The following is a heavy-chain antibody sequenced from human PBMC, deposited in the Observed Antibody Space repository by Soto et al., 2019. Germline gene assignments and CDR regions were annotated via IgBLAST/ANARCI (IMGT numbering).Heavy chain of an antibody. V-gene: IGHV3-23*01. J-gene: IGHJ4*02. D-gene: IGHD3-22*01. Sequence: GGSLILSCAASGFTFSSYAMSWVRHVPGKGLEWVSAISGSGGSTYYADSVKGRFTISRDNSKNTLYLQMNSLRAEDTAVYYCAKLADSSGYYLDYWGQGTLVTVSS. CDR3: AKLADSSGYYLDY. CDR2: ISGSGGST. CDR1: GFTFSSYA.